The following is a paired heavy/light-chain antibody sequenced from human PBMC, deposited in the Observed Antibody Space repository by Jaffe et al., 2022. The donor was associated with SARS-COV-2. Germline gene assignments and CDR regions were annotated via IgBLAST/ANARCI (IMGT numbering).Heavy chain of an antibody. D-gene: IGHD3-22*01. CDR3: AKGLSIDYYDSSGYYYGMDV. J-gene: IGHJ6*02. V-gene: IGHV3-9*01. CDR2: ISWNSGSI. Sequence: EVQLVESGGGLVQPGRSLRLSCAASGFTFDDYAMHWVRQAPGKGLEWVSGISWNSGSIGYADSVKGRFTISRDNAKNSLYLQMNSLRAEDTALYYCAKGLSIDYYDSSGYYYGMDVWGQGTTVTVSS. CDR1: GFTFDDYA.
Light chain of an antibody. CDR2: GAS. V-gene: IGKV3-15*01. CDR3: QQYNNWIT. J-gene: IGKJ5*01. CDR1: QSVSSN. Sequence: EIVMTQSPATLSVSPGERATLSCRASQSVSSNLAWYQQKPGQAPRLLIYGASTRATGIPARFSGSGSGTEFTLTISSLQSEDFAVYYCQQYNNWITFGQGTRLEIK.